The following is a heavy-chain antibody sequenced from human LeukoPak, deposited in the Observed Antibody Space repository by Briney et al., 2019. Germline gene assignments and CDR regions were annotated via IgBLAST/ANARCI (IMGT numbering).Heavy chain of an antibody. V-gene: IGHV4-34*01. D-gene: IGHD1-26*01. CDR2: INLSGST. CDR3: ASVLQSGTYPSGSDYYFDS. Sequence: SETLSLTCAVYGGSFSGYYWSWIRQPPAKGLEWIGEINLSGSTNYNPSLKSRVTISVDTSKNQFSLKLSSATAADTAVYFCASVLQSGTYPSGSDYYFDSWGRGTLVTVTS. J-gene: IGHJ4*01. CDR1: GGSFSGYY.